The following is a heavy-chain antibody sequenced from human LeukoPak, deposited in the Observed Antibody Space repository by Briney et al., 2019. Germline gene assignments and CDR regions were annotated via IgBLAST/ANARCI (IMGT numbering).Heavy chain of an antibody. CDR2: INPSGGST. V-gene: IGHV1-46*01. CDR3: ARDSSGYYGPNDAFDI. Sequence: ASVKVSCKASGYTFTSYYMHWVRQAPGQGLEWMGIINPSGGSTSYAQKFQGRVTMTRDTSTSTVYMELSSLRSDDTAVYYCARDSSGYYGPNDAFDIWGQGTMVTVSS. D-gene: IGHD3-22*01. CDR1: GYTFTSYY. J-gene: IGHJ3*02.